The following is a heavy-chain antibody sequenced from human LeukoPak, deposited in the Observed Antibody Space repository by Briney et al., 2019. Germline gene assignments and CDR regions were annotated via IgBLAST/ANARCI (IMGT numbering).Heavy chain of an antibody. D-gene: IGHD1-26*01. CDR2: ISDSGANT. Sequence: PGGSLRLSCAASGFTFSSYSMSWVRQAPGKGLEWVSIISDSGANTYYADSVRGRFTISRDNSKNTLYLQMTSLRAEDTAAYYCAKGGGNYYVTPFDIWGQGTMVTVSS. CDR3: AKGGGNYYVTPFDI. CDR1: GFTFSSYS. J-gene: IGHJ3*02. V-gene: IGHV3-23*01.